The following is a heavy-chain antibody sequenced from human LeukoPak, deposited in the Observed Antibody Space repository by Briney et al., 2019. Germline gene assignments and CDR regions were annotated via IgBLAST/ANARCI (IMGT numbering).Heavy chain of an antibody. D-gene: IGHD3-16*01. CDR3: ARADRLHGGPYLIGP. CDR1: GYSFTDYY. CDR2: INANSGGT. V-gene: IGHV1-2*02. Sequence: ASVKLFCKTSGYSFTDYYMHWVRQAPGQGLEWMGWINANSGGTSSAQKFQGRVTMTRDTSITTVYMEVNWLTSDDTAMYYCARADRLHGGPYLIGPWGQGTLVTVSS. J-gene: IGHJ5*02.